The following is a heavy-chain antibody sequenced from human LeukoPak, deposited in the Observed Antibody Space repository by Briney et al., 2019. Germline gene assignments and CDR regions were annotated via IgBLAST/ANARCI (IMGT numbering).Heavy chain of an antibody. CDR3: ARDRGWYTFDY. J-gene: IGHJ4*02. D-gene: IGHD6-19*01. CDR2: IHQDGGVK. CDR1: EFTYINYL. V-gene: IGHV3-7*04. Sequence: GPLRLSCAASEFTYINYLMTWVRKAPGRGVEWVANIHQDGGVKNYVDSVKGRFTISRDNAKNSLYLQMNSLRVEDTAVYYCARDRGWYTFDYWGQGTLVTVSS.